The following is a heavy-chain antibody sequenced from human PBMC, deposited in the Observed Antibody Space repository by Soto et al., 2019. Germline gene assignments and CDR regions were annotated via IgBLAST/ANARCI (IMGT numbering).Heavy chain of an antibody. D-gene: IGHD1-26*01. CDR2: ISNSGGGT. Sequence: GGSLRLSCAASGFPFSHYVMSWVRQAPGKGLERVSSISNSGGGTYYADSERGRFTISRDNSTITLYLQMNSLSAEDTAVYYCPKEDAGGYCYSGLWGRRTLVTVSS. CDR3: PKEDAGGYCYSGL. V-gene: IGHV3-23*01. J-gene: IGHJ2*01. CDR1: GFPFSHYV.